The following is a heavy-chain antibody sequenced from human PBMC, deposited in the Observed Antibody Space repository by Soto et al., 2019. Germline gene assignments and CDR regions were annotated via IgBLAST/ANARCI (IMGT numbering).Heavy chain of an antibody. CDR1: GFTFSSYW. CDR3: VRYDVGVGIDS. V-gene: IGHV3-74*01. Sequence: EVQLVESGGGLVQPGGSLRLSCAASGFTFSSYWMHWVRQAPEKGLMWVSHINSDGSSTTYADSVKSRFTISRDNAKNTLFLQMSSMRADDTAVDYCVRYDVGVGIDSWGLGTLVTVSS. CDR2: INSDGSST. J-gene: IGHJ4*02. D-gene: IGHD1-26*01.